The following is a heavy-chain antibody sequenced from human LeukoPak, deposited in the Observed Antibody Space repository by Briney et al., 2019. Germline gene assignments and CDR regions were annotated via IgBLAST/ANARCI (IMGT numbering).Heavy chain of an antibody. CDR1: GFSFSDSW. Sequence: PGGSLRLSCGASGFSFSDSWMTWVRQAPGKGLEGVATITPDGRTKYYVDSVKGRFTISRDNAKKSLYLQMNSLRAEDTAIYYCTDPDWGWGQGTMVTVSS. D-gene: IGHD3/OR15-3a*01. V-gene: IGHV3-7*01. CDR3: TDPDWG. J-gene: IGHJ3*01. CDR2: ITPDGRTK.